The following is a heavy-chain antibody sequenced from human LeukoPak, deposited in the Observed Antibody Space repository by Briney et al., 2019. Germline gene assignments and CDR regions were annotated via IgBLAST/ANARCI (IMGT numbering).Heavy chain of an antibody. Sequence: GGSLSLSCTASGLTLGGHDMHWVRQTTGDGLEWVAAVSAGHHAFYAGSVRGRFTVSREDAKNSLFLQMNSLRAGDTAIYYCVREARGYHYTYFDYWGQGSLVTVSS. CDR2: VSAGHHA. J-gene: IGHJ4*02. CDR3: VREARGYHYTYFDY. V-gene: IGHV3-13*01. D-gene: IGHD5-18*01. CDR1: GLTLGGHD.